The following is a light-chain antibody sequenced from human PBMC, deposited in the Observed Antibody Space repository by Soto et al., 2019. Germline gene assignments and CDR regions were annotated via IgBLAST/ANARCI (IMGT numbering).Light chain of an antibody. J-gene: IGLJ3*02. Sequence: QSALTQPRSVSGSPGQSVTISCTGTSGDVGTYNSVSWYQQFPGKAPKLMIYRVINRPSGVSDRFSGSKSGNSASLSISGLQPEDEASYFCGSYTSATTWVFGGGTKLTVL. CDR2: RVI. CDR3: GSYTSATTWV. V-gene: IGLV2-18*02. CDR1: SGDVGTYNS.